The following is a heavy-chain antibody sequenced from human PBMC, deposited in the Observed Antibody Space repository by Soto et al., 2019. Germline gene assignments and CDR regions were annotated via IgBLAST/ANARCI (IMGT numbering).Heavy chain of an antibody. Sequence: SATLSLTCAVYGGSFSGYYWSWIRQPPGKGLEWIGEINHRGSTSYNPSLKSRVTISVDTSKSQFSLKLSSVTAADTAVYYCARVISRDDPFDYWGQGTLVTVSS. J-gene: IGHJ4*02. V-gene: IGHV4-34*01. CDR2: INHRGST. D-gene: IGHD3-16*02. CDR1: GGSFSGYY. CDR3: ARVISRDDPFDY.